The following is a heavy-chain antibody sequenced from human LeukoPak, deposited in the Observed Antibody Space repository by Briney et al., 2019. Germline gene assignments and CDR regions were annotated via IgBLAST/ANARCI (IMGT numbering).Heavy chain of an antibody. V-gene: IGHV4-4*07. Sequence: SETLSLTCTVSGGSISSYYWSWIRQPAGKGLEWIGRIYPSGSTNYNPSLKSRVTMSVDTSKNQFSLKLSSVTAADPAVYYCARDSAAGHNDYWGQRTLVTVSS. J-gene: IGHJ4*02. CDR2: IYPSGST. CDR3: ARDSAAGHNDY. D-gene: IGHD6-13*01. CDR1: GGSISSYY.